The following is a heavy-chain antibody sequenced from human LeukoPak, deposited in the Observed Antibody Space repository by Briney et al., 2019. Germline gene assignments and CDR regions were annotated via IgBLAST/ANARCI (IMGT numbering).Heavy chain of an antibody. CDR1: GYTFTSYN. V-gene: IGHV1-8*03. D-gene: IGHD3-10*01. CDR2: MNPNSGNT. Sequence: ASVKVSCKASGYTFTSYNINWVRQATGQGLEWMGWMNPNSGNTGYAQKFQGRVTITADESTSTAYMELSSLRSEDTAVYYCARKYRGWDEGYDPWGQGTLVTVSS. CDR3: ARKYRGWDEGYDP. J-gene: IGHJ5*02.